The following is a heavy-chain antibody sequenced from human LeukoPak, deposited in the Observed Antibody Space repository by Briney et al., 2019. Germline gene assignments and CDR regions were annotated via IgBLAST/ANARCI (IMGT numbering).Heavy chain of an antibody. V-gene: IGHV1-69*13. D-gene: IGHD6-19*01. Sequence: EASVKVSCKASGGTFSSYAISWVRQAPGQGLEWMGGIIPIFGTANYAQKFQGRVTITADESTSTAYMELSSLRSEDTAVYYCARVRGATGYSSGTDAFDIWGQGTMVTVSS. CDR2: IIPIFGTA. CDR1: GGTFSSYA. J-gene: IGHJ3*02. CDR3: ARVRGATGYSSGTDAFDI.